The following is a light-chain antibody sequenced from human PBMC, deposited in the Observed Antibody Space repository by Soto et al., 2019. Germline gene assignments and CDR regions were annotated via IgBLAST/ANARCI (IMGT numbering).Light chain of an antibody. CDR3: QQRSNWPSIT. J-gene: IGKJ5*01. Sequence: EIVMTQSPATLSVSPGERATLSCSASQSVSSYLAWYQQKPGQAPRLLMYDASTRATGIPARFSGSGSGTDFTLTISSLEPADFAVYYCQQRSNWPSITFGQGTRLEIK. CDR2: DAS. CDR1: QSVSSY. V-gene: IGKV3-11*01.